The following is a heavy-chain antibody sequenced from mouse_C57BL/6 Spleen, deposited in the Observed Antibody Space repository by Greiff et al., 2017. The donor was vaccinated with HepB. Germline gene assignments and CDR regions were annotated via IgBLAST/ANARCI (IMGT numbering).Heavy chain of an antibody. J-gene: IGHJ3*01. V-gene: IGHV1-18*01. D-gene: IGHD1-1*01. CDR1: GYTFTDYN. CDR3: AKPHYGSSYGFAY. Sequence: VQLQQSGPELVKPGASVKIPCKASGYTFTDYNMDWVNQSHRKSLEWIGDINPNNGGTIYNQKFKGKATLTVDKSSSTAYMELRSLTSEDTAVYYCAKPHYGSSYGFAYWGQGTLVTVSA. CDR2: INPNNGGT.